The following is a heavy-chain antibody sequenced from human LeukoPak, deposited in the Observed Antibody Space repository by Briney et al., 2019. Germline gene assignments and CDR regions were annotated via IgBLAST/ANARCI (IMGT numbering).Heavy chain of an antibody. J-gene: IGHJ4*02. CDR2: INHSGST. D-gene: IGHD3-10*01. Sequence: PSETLSLTCAVYGGSFSGYYWSWIRQPPGKGLEWIGEINHSGSTNYNPSLKSRVTISVDTSKNQFSLKLGSVTAADTAVYYCARVRGSGSYYHRGYFDYWGQGTLVTVSS. CDR1: GGSFSGYY. V-gene: IGHV4-34*01. CDR3: ARVRGSGSYYHRGYFDY.